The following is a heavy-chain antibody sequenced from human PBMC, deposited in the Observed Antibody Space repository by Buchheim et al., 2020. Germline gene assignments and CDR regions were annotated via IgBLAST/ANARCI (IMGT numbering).Heavy chain of an antibody. CDR1: GFTFSSYG. Sequence: QVQLVESGGGVVQPGKSLRLSCAASGFTFSSYGMHWVRQAPGKGLEWVAVISYDGSNKDYADSVKGRFTISRDNSKNTLYLQMNSLRAEDTAVYYCAKVAWTTLITYPPSDVWGKGTT. CDR2: ISYDGSNK. J-gene: IGHJ6*03. CDR3: AKVAWTTLITYPPSDV. D-gene: IGHD4-17*01. V-gene: IGHV3-30*18.